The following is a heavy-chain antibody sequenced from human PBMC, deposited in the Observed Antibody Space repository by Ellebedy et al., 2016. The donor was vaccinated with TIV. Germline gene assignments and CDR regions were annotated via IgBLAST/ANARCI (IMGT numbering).Heavy chain of an antibody. CDR2: IYHTGHT. J-gene: IGHJ4*02. V-gene: IGHV4-61*01. CDR3: AGGSGWLPDS. CDR1: GDSVSSRSYY. Sequence: SETLSLXXTVSGDSVSSRSYYWSWIRQPPGKGLEWIANIYHTGHTNYNPSLKSRGTTSLDTSKKQFSLNLTSVTAADTAVYYCAGGSGWLPDSWGQGMLVTVSS. D-gene: IGHD6-19*01.